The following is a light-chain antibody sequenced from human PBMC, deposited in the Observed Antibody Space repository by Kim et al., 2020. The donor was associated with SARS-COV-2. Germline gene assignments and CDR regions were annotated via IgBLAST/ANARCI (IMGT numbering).Light chain of an antibody. Sequence: SPGKSAPLSCRASQSLNNSYLAWYQQKPGQAPRLLIYGASTRATGIPDKFSGSGSGTDFTLTISRLEPEDFAVYYCHQYVSSPFTFGPGTKVDIK. CDR2: GAS. CDR1: QSLNNSY. J-gene: IGKJ3*01. V-gene: IGKV3-20*01. CDR3: HQYVSSPFT.